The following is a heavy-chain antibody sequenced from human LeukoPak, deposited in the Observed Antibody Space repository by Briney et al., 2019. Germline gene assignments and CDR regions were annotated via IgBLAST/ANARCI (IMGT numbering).Heavy chain of an antibody. V-gene: IGHV3-30*02. CDR1: GFTFSSYG. Sequence: TGGSLRLSCAASGFTFSSYGMHWVRQAPGKGLEWVAVIWYDGNNKYYADSVKGRFTISRDNSKNTLYVQMNNLRAEDTAVYYCAKVDSSGWQNIDYWGQGTLVTVSS. CDR3: AKVDSSGWQNIDY. J-gene: IGHJ4*02. D-gene: IGHD6-19*01. CDR2: IWYDGNNK.